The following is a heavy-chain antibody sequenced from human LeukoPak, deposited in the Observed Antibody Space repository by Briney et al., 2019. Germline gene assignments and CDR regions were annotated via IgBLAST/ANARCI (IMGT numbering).Heavy chain of an antibody. CDR3: AKIITGDLPGDAFDI. D-gene: IGHD7-27*01. CDR2: IYPGDSDT. V-gene: IGHV5-51*01. J-gene: IGHJ3*02. CDR1: GYSFTSYW. Sequence: PGESLKISCKGSGYSFTSYWIGWVRQMPGKGLEWMGIIYPGDSDTRYSPSFQGQVTISADKSISTAYLQWSSLKASDTAMYYCAKIITGDLPGDAFDIWGQGTMVTVSS.